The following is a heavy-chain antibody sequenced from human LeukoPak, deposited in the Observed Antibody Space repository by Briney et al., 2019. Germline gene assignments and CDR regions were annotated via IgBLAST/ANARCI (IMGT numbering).Heavy chain of an antibody. CDR3: AKDRGVRGVIAPYYLDY. V-gene: IGHV3-23*01. J-gene: IGHJ4*02. CDR1: GFTFSSYA. D-gene: IGHD3-10*01. CDR2: ISGSGGST. Sequence: AGGSLRLSCAASGFTFSSYAMSWVRQAPGKGLEWVSAISGSGGSTYYVDSVKGRFTISRDNSKNTLYLQMNSLRAEDTAVYYCAKDRGVRGVIAPYYLDYWGQGVLVTVSS.